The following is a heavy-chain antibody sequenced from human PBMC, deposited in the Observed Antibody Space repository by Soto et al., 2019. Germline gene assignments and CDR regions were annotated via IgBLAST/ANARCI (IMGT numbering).Heavy chain of an antibody. CDR1: GYTFSNFA. CDR3: ARGDPLLWFGEKVYYGMDV. Sequence: ASVKVSCKASGYTFSNFAMHWVRQAPGQRLEWMGWINAGNWNTKYSQKFQGGVTITRDTSASTAYMELSSLRSEDTAVYYCARGDPLLWFGEKVYYGMDVWGQGTTVTVSS. CDR2: INAGNWNT. J-gene: IGHJ6*02. V-gene: IGHV1-3*01. D-gene: IGHD3-10*01.